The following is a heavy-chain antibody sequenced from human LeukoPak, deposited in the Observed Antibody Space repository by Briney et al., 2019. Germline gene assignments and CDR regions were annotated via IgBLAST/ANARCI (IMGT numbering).Heavy chain of an antibody. CDR2: VKKDESEK. J-gene: IGHJ4*02. Sequence: GGSLRLSCAASGFTFSNNWMTWVRQAPGKGLEWVASVKKDESEKYYVDSVKGRFTISRDNAKNSLYLQMNSLRVEDTAVYYCAREERGYYYDSSGYYHFDYWGQGTLVTVSS. CDR1: GFTFSNNW. D-gene: IGHD3-22*01. CDR3: AREERGYYYDSSGYYHFDY. V-gene: IGHV3-7*01.